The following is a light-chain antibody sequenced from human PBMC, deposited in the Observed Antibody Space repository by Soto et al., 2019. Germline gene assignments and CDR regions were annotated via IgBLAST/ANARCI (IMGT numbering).Light chain of an antibody. Sequence: EIVLTQSPATLPWFPGDRVTLSSRPVQAVKTSWAWFQHNPGQTPGLLIYLASNRPAGVWASSRRSGRGSDFTLNIGDVDPEDFAVYNCNKRPSLPRTFGPGPKV. V-gene: IGKV3D-11*01. CDR2: LAS. CDR3: NKRPSLPRT. J-gene: IGKJ1*01. CDR1: QAVKTS.